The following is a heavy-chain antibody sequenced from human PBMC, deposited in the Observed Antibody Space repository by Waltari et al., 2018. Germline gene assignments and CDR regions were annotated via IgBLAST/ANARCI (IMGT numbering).Heavy chain of an antibody. Sequence: QLVQSGAEVKKPGSSVIVSCKASGGTFNSFALSWVRQAPGHGLEWMGGSIPRFNTPTDARKYQGRLTVTADESTSTAYMELNSLRSEDSALYYCATRIPSDQSGSFYYYGMDVWGQGTTVTVSS. J-gene: IGHJ6*02. V-gene: IGHV1-69*13. CDR1: GGTFNSFA. CDR2: SIPRFNTP. CDR3: ATRIPSDQSGSFYYYGMDV. D-gene: IGHD6-6*01.